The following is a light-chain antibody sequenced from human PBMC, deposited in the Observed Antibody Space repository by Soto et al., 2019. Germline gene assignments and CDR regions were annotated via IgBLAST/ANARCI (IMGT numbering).Light chain of an antibody. CDR3: KQRSNWTPTK. CDR1: QSVSSSY. CDR2: DAS. Sequence: EIVMTQSPATLSVSPGERATLSCRASQSVSSSYLAWYQQKPGQAPRLLIYDASNRATGIPARFSGSGSGTEFNLTIRSLDHEDFAVYYCKQRSNWTPTKFGHGTRMEI. V-gene: IGKV3D-20*02. J-gene: IGKJ5*01.